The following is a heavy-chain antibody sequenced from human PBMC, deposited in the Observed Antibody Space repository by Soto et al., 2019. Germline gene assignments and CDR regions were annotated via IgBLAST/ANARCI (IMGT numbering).Heavy chain of an antibody. D-gene: IGHD3-10*01. CDR3: ARDRGNPDSFDI. Sequence: GGSLRLSCAASGFNFSPYWMHWVRQAPGKGLVWVSHINRDGSTTVYADSVKGRFSISRDNAKNTLYLQMNSLRVEDTAVYFCARDRGNPDSFDIWGQGTMVTVSS. V-gene: IGHV3-74*01. J-gene: IGHJ3*02. CDR1: GFNFSPYW. CDR2: INRDGSTT.